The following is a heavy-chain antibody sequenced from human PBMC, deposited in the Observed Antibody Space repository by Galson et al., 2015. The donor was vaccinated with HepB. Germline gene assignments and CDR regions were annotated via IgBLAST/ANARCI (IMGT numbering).Heavy chain of an antibody. J-gene: IGHJ6*02. D-gene: IGHD3-22*01. CDR3: ARELTMIVVVTEYYYGMDV. Sequence: SLRLSCAASGFTFSSYSMNWVRQAPGKGLEWVSYISSSSSTIYYADSVKGRFTISRDNAKSSLYLQMNSLRDEDTAVYYCARELTMIVVVTEYYYGMDVWGQGTTVTVSS. CDR1: GFTFSSYS. V-gene: IGHV3-48*02. CDR2: ISSSSSTI.